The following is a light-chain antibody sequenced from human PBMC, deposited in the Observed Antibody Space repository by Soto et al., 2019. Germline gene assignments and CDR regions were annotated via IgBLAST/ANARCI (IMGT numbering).Light chain of an antibody. CDR2: KAS. CDR3: QQRSNWPWT. Sequence: DIQMTQSPSSLSASVGERVIITCRASQSISSWLAWCQQKSGKAPKLLIYKASSLESGVPSRFSGSGSGTDFTLTISSLEPEDFAIYYCQQRSNWPWTFGQGTKVDIK. J-gene: IGKJ1*01. V-gene: IGKV1-5*03. CDR1: QSISSW.